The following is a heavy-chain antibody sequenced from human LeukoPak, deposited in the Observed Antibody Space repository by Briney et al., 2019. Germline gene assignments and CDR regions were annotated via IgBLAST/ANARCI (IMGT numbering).Heavy chain of an antibody. CDR1: GYSFTSYW. D-gene: IGHD2-15*01. CDR2: IYPGDSDT. V-gene: IGHV5-51*01. CDR3: ARRGRRALGYCSGGGCYDLTSPYNWFDP. J-gene: IGHJ5*02. Sequence: GESLKISCKGSGYSFTSYWIGWVRQMPGKGLEWMGIIYPGDSDTRYSPSFQGQVTISADKSISTAYLQWSSLKASDTAMYYCARRGRRALGYCSGGGCYDLTSPYNWFDPWGQGTLVTVSS.